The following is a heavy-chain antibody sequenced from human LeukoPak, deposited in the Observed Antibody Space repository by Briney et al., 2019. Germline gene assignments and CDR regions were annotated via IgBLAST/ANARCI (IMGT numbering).Heavy chain of an antibody. D-gene: IGHD1-1*01. CDR2: MSSDGIKT. Sequence: GGSLRLSCAASGFTFSSYVMSWVRQAPGKGLEWVALMSSDGIKTYYADSVKGRFTISRDSSKDMLYLQMSSLRADDTAVYYCAKDHAGTGRAFEYWGQGTPVTVSS. J-gene: IGHJ4*02. CDR1: GFTFSSYV. CDR3: AKDHAGTGRAFEY. V-gene: IGHV3-30*18.